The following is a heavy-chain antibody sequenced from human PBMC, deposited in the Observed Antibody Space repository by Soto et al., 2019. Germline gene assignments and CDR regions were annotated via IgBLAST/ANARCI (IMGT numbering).Heavy chain of an antibody. D-gene: IGHD2-2*01. Sequence: GASLRLSCAASGFTVSSHYMSWVRQAPGQGLEWVSVIYSGGSTYYADSVKGRFTISRDNSKNTFYLQMNSLRAEDTAVYYCARRDIVLVPAAAKSEYYYYYGMDVWGQGT. V-gene: IGHV3-66*01. CDR1: GFTVSSHY. CDR3: ARRDIVLVPAAAKSEYYYYYGMDV. J-gene: IGHJ6*02. CDR2: IYSGGST.